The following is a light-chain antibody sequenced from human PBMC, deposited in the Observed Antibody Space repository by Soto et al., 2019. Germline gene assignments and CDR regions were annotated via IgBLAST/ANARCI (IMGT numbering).Light chain of an antibody. Sequence: QSVLTQPPSVSGAPGQGFTFSSAGTGSNFGAGYDVHCYQQLQGTAPTHFIYGKGNRPSGVPDRFSASKSGTSASLAITGLQAEDEADYYCQSYDSSLVFGGGTQLTVL. CDR2: GKG. V-gene: IGLV1-40*01. J-gene: IGLJ2*01. CDR1: GSNFGAGYD. CDR3: QSYDSSLV.